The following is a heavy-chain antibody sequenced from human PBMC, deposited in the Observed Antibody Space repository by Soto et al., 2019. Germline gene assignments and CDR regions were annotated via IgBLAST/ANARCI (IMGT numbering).Heavy chain of an antibody. V-gene: IGHV1-18*01. D-gene: IGHD2-15*01. Sequence: GASVKVSCKASGYTFTSYGIDWVRQAPGQGLEWLGWISAYDGNTNYAQKLQGRVTMTTDTSTSTAYMELRSLRSDDTAVYYCARETCSGGSCYSWFDPWGQGTLVTVSS. CDR3: ARETCSGGSCYSWFDP. J-gene: IGHJ5*02. CDR2: ISAYDGNT. CDR1: GYTFTSYG.